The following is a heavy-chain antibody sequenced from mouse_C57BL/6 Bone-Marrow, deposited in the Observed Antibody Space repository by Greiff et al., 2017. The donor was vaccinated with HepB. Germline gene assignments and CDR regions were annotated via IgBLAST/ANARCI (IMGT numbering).Heavy chain of an antibody. V-gene: IGHV1-74*01. CDR2: IHPSDSDT. J-gene: IGHJ2*01. Sequence: QVQLQQPGAELVKPGASVKVSCKASGYPFTSYWLHWVKQRPGQGLEWIGRIHPSDSDTNYNQKFKGKATLTVDKSSSTAYMQLSSLTSEDAAVYYGAIFFGYPCFDYWGQGTTLTVSS. CDR3: AIFFGYPCFDY. D-gene: IGHD2-2*01. CDR1: GYPFTSYW.